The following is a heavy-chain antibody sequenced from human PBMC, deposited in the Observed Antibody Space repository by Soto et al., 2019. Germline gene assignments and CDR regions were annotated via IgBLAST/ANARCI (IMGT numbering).Heavy chain of an antibody. J-gene: IGHJ6*03. CDR3: AKDFWTGYPLSYMYV. CDR2: ISSSSSTI. V-gene: IGHV3-48*01. CDR1: GFSFSSYS. Sequence: GGSLRLSCAASGFSFSSYSMNWVRQAPGKGPEWVSYISSSSSTIYYADSVKGRFTISRDNSKNTLYLQMNSLRAEDTAVYYCAKDFWTGYPLSYMYVWGKGTTVTVSS. D-gene: IGHD3-3*01.